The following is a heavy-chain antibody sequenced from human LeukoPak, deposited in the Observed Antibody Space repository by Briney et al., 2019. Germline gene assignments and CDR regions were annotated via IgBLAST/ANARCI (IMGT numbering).Heavy chain of an antibody. CDR3: ARVVGYFDY. CDR2: VSSSGGDT. V-gene: IGHV3-23*01. CDR1: GFTFSTYA. Sequence: GGSLRLSCAASGFTFSTYAMTWVRQAPGKGLEWVSSVSSSGGDTYYADSMKGRFTMSRDNSKNTVYLQMNSLRAEDTAVYYCARVVGYFDYWGQGTLVTVSS. J-gene: IGHJ4*02.